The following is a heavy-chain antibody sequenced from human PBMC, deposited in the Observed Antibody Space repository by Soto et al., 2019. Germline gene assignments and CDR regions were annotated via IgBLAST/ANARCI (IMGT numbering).Heavy chain of an antibody. J-gene: IGHJ5*02. Sequence: SETLSLTCSVSGVSISRYYWSWIRQPPGKVLERIGYAYYDGSTDYIPSLKSRVTIAVDTSKNQVSLKLNSVTAADTAVYNCARDRSSYGGGSTGEYNENWFDPWGQGSLVTVSS. D-gene: IGHD3-3*01. V-gene: IGHV4-59*01. CDR1: GVSISRYY. CDR3: ARDRSSYGGGSTGEYNENWFDP. CDR2: AYYDGST.